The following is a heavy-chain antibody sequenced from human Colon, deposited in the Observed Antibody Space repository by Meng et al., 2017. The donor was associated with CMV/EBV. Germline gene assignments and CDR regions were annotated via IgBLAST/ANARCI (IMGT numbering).Heavy chain of an antibody. Sequence: GGSLRLSCAASGFTFSSYSMNWVRQAPGKGLEWVSRIRGNGGNAAYADSVRDRFTISRDNSQNTLYLQMNSLRAEDTALYYCARGASFGVTAPDSWGQGTLVTAPQ. CDR2: IRGNGGNA. D-gene: IGHD3-3*01. V-gene: IGHV3-23*01. CDR1: GFTFSSYS. CDR3: ARGASFGVTAPDS. J-gene: IGHJ4*02.